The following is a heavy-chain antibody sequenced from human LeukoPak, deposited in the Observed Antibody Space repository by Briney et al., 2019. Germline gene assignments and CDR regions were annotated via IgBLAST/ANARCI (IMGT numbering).Heavy chain of an antibody. CDR3: ARDFQTVIWELPFNWFDP. V-gene: IGHV4-39*07. CDR2: IYYSGST. D-gene: IGHD1-26*01. J-gene: IGHJ5*02. CDR1: GGSISSSSYY. Sequence: SETLSLTCTVSGGSISSSSYYWGWLRQPPGKGLEWIGSIYYSGSTYYNPSLKSRVTISVDTSKNQFSLKLSSVTAADTAVYYCARDFQTVIWELPFNWFDPWGQGTLVTVSS.